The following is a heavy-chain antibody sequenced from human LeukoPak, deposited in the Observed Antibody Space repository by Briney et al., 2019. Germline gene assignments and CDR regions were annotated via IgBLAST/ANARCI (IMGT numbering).Heavy chain of an antibody. D-gene: IGHD3-22*01. CDR1: GYTFTSYA. V-gene: IGHV1-69*13. CDR2: IIPIFGTA. CDR3: ARERGEDYDSSGYPD. Sequence: SVKVSCKASGYTFTSYAMNWVRQAPGQGLEWMGGIIPIFGTANYAQKFQGRVTITADESTSTAYMELSSLRSEDTAVYYCARERGEDYDSSGYPDWGQGTLVTVSS. J-gene: IGHJ4*02.